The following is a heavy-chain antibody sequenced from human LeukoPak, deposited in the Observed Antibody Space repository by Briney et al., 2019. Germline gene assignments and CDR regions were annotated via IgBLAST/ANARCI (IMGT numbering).Heavy chain of an antibody. CDR3: ARGFSLITMIVRAFDI. D-gene: IGHD3-22*01. CDR1: GYTFTSYD. Sequence: ASVKVSCKASGYTFTSYDINWVRQATGQGLEWMGWMNPNRGNTGYAQKFQGRVTMTRNTSISTAYMELSSLRSEDTAVYYCARGFSLITMIVRAFDIWGQGTMVTVSS. J-gene: IGHJ3*02. V-gene: IGHV1-8*01. CDR2: MNPNRGNT.